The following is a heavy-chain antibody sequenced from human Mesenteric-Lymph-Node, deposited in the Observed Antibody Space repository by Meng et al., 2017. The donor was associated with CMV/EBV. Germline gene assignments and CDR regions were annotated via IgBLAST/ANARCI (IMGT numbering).Heavy chain of an antibody. CDR1: GFSFTEYG. CDR2: IRMDESDK. V-gene: IGHV3-30*02. J-gene: IGHJ4*02. Sequence: GESLKISCAASGFSFTEYGMYWVRQTPDKGLEWVAFIRMDESDKFYGDSVRGRFTISRDRSRKFLYLQMNSLRTEDTGVYYCAKDDPVVAKWGQGTLVTVSS. D-gene: IGHD4-23*01. CDR3: AKDDPVVAK.